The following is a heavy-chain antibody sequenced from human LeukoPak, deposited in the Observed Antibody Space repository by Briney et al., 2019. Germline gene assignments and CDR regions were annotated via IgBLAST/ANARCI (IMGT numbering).Heavy chain of an antibody. CDR2: INWNGGST. J-gene: IGHJ4*02. D-gene: IGHD3-22*01. CDR1: GFTFDDYG. V-gene: IGHV3-20*04. Sequence: PGGSLRLSCAASGFTFDDYGMSWVRQAPGKGLEWVSGINWNGGSTGYADSVKGRFTISRDNAKNSLYLQMNSLRAEDTALYYCARPPNSYDRSGFLTYYFDYWGQGTLVTVSS. CDR3: ARPPNSYDRSGFLTYYFDY.